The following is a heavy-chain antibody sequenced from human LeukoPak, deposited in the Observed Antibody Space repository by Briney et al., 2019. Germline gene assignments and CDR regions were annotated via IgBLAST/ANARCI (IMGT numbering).Heavy chain of an antibody. CDR2: IYYSGST. D-gene: IGHD3-9*01. V-gene: IGHV4-30-4*08. Sequence: SQTLFLTCTVSGGSISSGDYYWSWIRQPPGKGLEWIGYIYYSGSTYYNPSLKSRVTISVDTSKNQFSLKLSSVTAADTAVYYCARARLRYFDWLSFGRAFDIWGQGTMVTVSS. J-gene: IGHJ3*02. CDR1: GGSISSGDYY. CDR3: ARARLRYFDWLSFGRAFDI.